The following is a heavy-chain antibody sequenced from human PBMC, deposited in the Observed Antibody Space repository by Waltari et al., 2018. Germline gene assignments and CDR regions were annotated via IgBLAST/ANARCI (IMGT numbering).Heavy chain of an antibody. CDR2: ISTHNSNR. D-gene: IGHD3-10*01. Sequence: QILLLQSGTEVTKPCAAVKLSCNNSCYTFATSGLTRVRMATGQGLECMGWISTHNSNRNYTQKFQGRISMTTDTSTSTAYMELTGLRSDDTAVYYCARGHANYGSGSYYNGNYYYGLDVWGQGTTVTVSS. J-gene: IGHJ6*02. CDR1: CYTFATSG. V-gene: IGHV1-18*04. CDR3: ARGHANYGSGSYYNGNYYYGLDV.